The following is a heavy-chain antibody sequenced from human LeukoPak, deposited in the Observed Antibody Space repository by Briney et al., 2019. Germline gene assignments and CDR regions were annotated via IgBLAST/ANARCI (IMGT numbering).Heavy chain of an antibody. J-gene: IGHJ4*02. V-gene: IGHV4-61*02. Sequence: SETLSLTCTVSGGSISSGSYYWSWIRQPAGKGLEWIGRIYTSGSTNYSPSLKSRVTISVDTSKNQFSLKLSSVTAADTAVYYCARESSGWYTVIFDYWGQGTLVTVSS. CDR3: ARESSGWYTVIFDY. D-gene: IGHD6-19*01. CDR2: IYTSGST. CDR1: GGSISSGSYY.